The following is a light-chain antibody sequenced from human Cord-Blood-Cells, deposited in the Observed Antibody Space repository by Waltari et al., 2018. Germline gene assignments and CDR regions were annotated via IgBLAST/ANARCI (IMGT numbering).Light chain of an antibody. CDR3: QSADSSGTYEV. Sequence: SYELTQPPSVSVSPGQTARITCSGDALPKQYAYWYQQKPGQAPVLVNYKDSERPSGIPERFSGSSSGTTVTLTISGVQAEDEADYYCQSADSSGTYEVFGGGTKLTVL. CDR1: ALPKQY. V-gene: IGLV3-25*03. J-gene: IGLJ3*02. CDR2: KDS.